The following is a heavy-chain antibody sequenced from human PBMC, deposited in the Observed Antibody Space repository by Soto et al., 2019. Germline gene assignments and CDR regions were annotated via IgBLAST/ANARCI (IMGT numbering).Heavy chain of an antibody. CDR2: INHSGST. Sequence: QVQLQQWGAGLLKPSETLSLTCAVYGGSFVGYYGTWIRQPPGTGLEWIGEINHSGSTNYNPSLKSRVTISVDTSKNQFSLKLTSVTAADTAVYYCARDKITGLFDYWGQGTLVTVSS. CDR1: GGSFVGYY. V-gene: IGHV4-34*01. J-gene: IGHJ4*02. CDR3: ARDKITGLFDY. D-gene: IGHD2-8*02.